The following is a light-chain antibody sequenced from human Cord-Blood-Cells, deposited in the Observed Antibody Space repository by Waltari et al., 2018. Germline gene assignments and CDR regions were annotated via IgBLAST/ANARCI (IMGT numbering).Light chain of an antibody. Sequence: QSVLTQSPSASGTPGQRVTISCSGSSSNIGSNTVNWYQQRPGTAPKLLIYSNNQRPSGVPDRFSGSKSGTSASLAISGLQSEDEADYYCAAWDDSLNGWVFGGGTKLTVL. CDR3: AAWDDSLNGWV. J-gene: IGLJ3*02. CDR2: SNN. CDR1: SSNIGSNT. V-gene: IGLV1-44*01.